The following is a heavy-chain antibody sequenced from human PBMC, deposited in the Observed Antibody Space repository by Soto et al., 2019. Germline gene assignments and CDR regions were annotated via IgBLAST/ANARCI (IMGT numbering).Heavy chain of an antibody. D-gene: IGHD2-2*01. V-gene: IGHV3-33*01. Sequence: QVQLVESGGGVVQPGRSLRLSCAASGFTFNNYGMHWVRQAPGKGLEWLAVIWNDGSNSSYANSVKGQFTISRDNSKNTQNLQMSRLRAEDKAVYYCARRQMPPPTRGAANARGGMDVWGQGTTVTVSS. CDR2: IWNDGSNS. J-gene: IGHJ6*02. CDR3: ARRQMPPPTRGAANARGGMDV. CDR1: GFTFNNYG.